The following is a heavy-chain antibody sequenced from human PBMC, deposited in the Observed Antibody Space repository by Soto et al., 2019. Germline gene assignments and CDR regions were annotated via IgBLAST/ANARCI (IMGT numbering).Heavy chain of an antibody. J-gene: IGHJ4*02. Sequence: GGSLRLSCAASGFTFSSYAMSWVRQAPGKGLEWVSAISGSGGSTYYADSVKGRFTISRDNSKNTLYLQMNSLRAEDTAVYYCAKDPVYCGGDCYSPFDYWGQGTLVTVSS. D-gene: IGHD2-21*01. CDR3: AKDPVYCGGDCYSPFDY. CDR2: ISGSGGST. V-gene: IGHV3-23*01. CDR1: GFTFSSYA.